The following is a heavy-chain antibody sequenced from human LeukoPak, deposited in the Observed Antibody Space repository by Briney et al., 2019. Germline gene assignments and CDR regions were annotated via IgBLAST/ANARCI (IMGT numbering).Heavy chain of an antibody. CDR2: ISDNEEVP. D-gene: IGHD5-18*01. Sequence: GGSLRLSCAASGFNFNYYAMSWVRQAPGKGLEWVSGISDNEEVPYYTDSVKGRFTISRDNAKNTVYLQLNNLRADDTAVYFCARHDSFIPYWGQGTRVSVSS. CDR1: GFNFNYYA. V-gene: IGHV3-23*01. J-gene: IGHJ4*02. CDR3: ARHDSFIPY.